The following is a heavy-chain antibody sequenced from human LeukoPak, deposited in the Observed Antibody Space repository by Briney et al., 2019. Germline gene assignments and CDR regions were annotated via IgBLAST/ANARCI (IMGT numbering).Heavy chain of an antibody. J-gene: IGHJ4*02. V-gene: IGHV3-9*01. D-gene: IGHD3-10*01. CDR3: AKAGRFGEPLDY. CDR1: GFTFDDYA. Sequence: GGSLRLSCAASGFTFDDYAMHWARQAPGKGLEWVSGISWNSGSIGYADSVKGRFTISRDNAKNSLYLQMNSLRAEDTALYYCAKAGRFGEPLDYWGQGTLVTVSS. CDR2: ISWNSGSI.